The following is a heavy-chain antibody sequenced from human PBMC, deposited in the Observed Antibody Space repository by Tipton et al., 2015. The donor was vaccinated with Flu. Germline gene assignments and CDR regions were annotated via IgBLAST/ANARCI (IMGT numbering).Heavy chain of an antibody. V-gene: IGHV4-39*07. J-gene: IGHJ6*03. CDR2: IYYSGST. CDR3: AREGSSPVYMDV. D-gene: IGHD1-26*01. Sequence: TLSLTCTVSGGSISSSSYYWGWIRQPPGKGLEWIGSIYYSGSTYYNPSLKSRVTISVDTSKNQFSLKLGSVTAADTAVYYCAREGSSPVYMDVWGKGTTVTVSS. CDR1: GGSISSSSYY.